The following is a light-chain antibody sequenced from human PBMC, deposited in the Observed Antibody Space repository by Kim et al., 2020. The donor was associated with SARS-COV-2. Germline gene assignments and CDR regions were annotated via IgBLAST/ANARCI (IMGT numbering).Light chain of an antibody. CDR3: QQYNSQLT. J-gene: IGKJ4*01. V-gene: IGKV1-5*03. CDR1: QSISSW. CDR2: KAS. Sequence: SASVGDRVTITCRASQSISSWLAWYQQKPGKAPKLLIYKASSLESGVPSRFSGSGSGTEFTLTISSLQPNDFATYYCQQYNSQLTFGGGTKVDIK.